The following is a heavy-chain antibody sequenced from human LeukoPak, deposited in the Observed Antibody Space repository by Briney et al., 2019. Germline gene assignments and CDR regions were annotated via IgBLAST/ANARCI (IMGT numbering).Heavy chain of an antibody. CDR3: AREYGSGWSMNYYYYYGMDV. J-gene: IGHJ6*02. V-gene: IGHV3-30-3*01. CDR1: GFTFSSYA. CDR2: ISYDGSNK. D-gene: IGHD6-19*01. Sequence: GGSLRLSCAASGFTFSSYAMHWVRQAPGKGLEWVAVISYDGSNKYYADSVKGRFTISRDNAKNTLYLQMNSLRAEDTAVYYCAREYGSGWSMNYYYYYGMDVWGQGTTVTVSS.